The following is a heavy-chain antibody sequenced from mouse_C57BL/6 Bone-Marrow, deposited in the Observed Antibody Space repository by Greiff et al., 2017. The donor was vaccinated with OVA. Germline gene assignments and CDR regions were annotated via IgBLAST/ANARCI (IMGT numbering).Heavy chain of an antibody. V-gene: IGHV1-52*01. Sequence: VQLQQPGAELVRPGSSVKLSCKASGYTFTSYWMHWVKQRPIQGLEWISNIDPSDSETHYNQKFKDKATLTVDKSSSTAYMQLSSLTSEDSAVYYCARSGDYYGSHDVWGTGTTVTVSS. CDR2: IDPSDSET. CDR3: ARSGDYYGSHDV. J-gene: IGHJ1*03. CDR1: GYTFTSYW. D-gene: IGHD1-1*01.